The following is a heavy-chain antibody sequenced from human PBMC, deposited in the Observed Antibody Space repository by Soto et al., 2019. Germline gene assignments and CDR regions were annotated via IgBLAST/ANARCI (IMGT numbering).Heavy chain of an antibody. CDR2: ISAYKGNT. D-gene: IGHD5-12*01. CDR1: GYTFSHSG. Sequence: QVQLVQSGAEVKKPGASVKVSCKTSGYTFSHSGISWVRQAPGQGLEWMGWISAYKGNTNYAQKFQGRVTMTTDTSTSTAYMELRSLTSDDTAVYYCAREGGYRNGFGYYYNGMDVWGQGTTVTVSS. CDR3: AREGGYRNGFGYYYNGMDV. J-gene: IGHJ6*02. V-gene: IGHV1-18*01.